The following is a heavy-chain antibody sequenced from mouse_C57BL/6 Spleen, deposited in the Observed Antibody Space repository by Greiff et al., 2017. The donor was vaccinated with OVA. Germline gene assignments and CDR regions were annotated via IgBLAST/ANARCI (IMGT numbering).Heavy chain of an antibody. CDR2: IRSKSNNYAT. V-gene: IGHV10-1*01. J-gene: IGHJ3*01. CDR3: VRGNYGNYTLFAY. Sequence: EVQRVESGGGLVQPKGSLKLSCAASGFSFNTYAMNWVRQAPGKGLEWVARIRSKSNNYATYYADSVKDRFTISRDDSESMLYLQMNNLKTEDTAMYYCVRGNYGNYTLFAYWGQGTLVTVSA. D-gene: IGHD2-1*01. CDR1: GFSFNTYA.